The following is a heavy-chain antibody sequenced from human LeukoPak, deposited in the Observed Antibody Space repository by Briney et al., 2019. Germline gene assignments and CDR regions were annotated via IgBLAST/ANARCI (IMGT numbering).Heavy chain of an antibody. J-gene: IGHJ4*02. D-gene: IGHD3-10*01. V-gene: IGHV3-23*01. Sequence: PGGSLRLSCAASVLTFSSYAMSGVRQAPGKGLEWVSVISGSGATTSYDASVKGRFTVSRDNSKNTLYLQMNSLRAEDTAVYYCAKKAGTYYPYDYWGQGTLVTVSS. CDR3: AKKAGTYYPYDY. CDR1: VLTFSSYA. CDR2: ISGSGATT.